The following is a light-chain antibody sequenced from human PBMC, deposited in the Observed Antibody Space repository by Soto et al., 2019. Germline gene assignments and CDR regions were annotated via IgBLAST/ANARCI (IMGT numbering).Light chain of an antibody. Sequence: DIQMTQSPSSLSASVGDRVTITCRASQSISNLLAWYQQKPGKAPKLLIYRATSLEKGVPSRFSGSGSGTEFSLTIDRLQPEDFATYYCQQYNVYGSFGQGTTVEIK. CDR2: RAT. CDR1: QSISNL. CDR3: QQYNVYGS. J-gene: IGKJ1*01. V-gene: IGKV1-5*03.